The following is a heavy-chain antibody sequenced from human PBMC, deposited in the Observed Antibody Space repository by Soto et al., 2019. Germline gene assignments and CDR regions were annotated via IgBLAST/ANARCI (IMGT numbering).Heavy chain of an antibody. V-gene: IGHV3-30*18. D-gene: IGHD4-17*01. CDR3: AKYGENGEHGDWFDP. CDR1: GFTFSSYG. CDR2: ISFDGSKK. Sequence: PGGSLRLSCAASGFTFSSYGMHWVRQAPGKGLEWVAVISFDGSKKYYADSVKGRFIISRDNSWNILFLQMNGLRPEDTALYYCAKYGENGEHGDWFDPWGPGTLVTVSS. J-gene: IGHJ5*02.